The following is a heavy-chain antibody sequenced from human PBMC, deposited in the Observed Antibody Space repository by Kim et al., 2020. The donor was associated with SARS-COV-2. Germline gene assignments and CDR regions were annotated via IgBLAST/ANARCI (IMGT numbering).Heavy chain of an antibody. V-gene: IGHV3-33*06. D-gene: IGHD3-3*01. J-gene: IGHJ4*02. CDR3: AKDRIFGVVIIPVLDY. Sequence: VKGTFTIYRDNTKNTLYLQMNSLRAEDTAVYYCAKDRIFGVVIIPVLDYWGQGTLVTVSS.